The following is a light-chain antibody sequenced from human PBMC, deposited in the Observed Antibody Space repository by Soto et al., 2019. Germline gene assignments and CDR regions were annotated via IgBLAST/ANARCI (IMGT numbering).Light chain of an antibody. Sequence: DIQMTQSPSTLSASVGDRVTISFLASQSITGWLAWYHQKPGKAPKLLLYDASSLESGVPSRFSGSGSGTEFTLTISSLQPDDFATYYCQQYNSYSPTFGQGTKVEI. CDR3: QQYNSYSPT. J-gene: IGKJ1*01. CDR1: QSITGW. CDR2: DAS. V-gene: IGKV1-5*01.